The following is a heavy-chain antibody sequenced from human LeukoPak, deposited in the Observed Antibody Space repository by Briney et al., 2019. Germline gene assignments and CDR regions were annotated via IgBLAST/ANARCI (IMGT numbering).Heavy chain of an antibody. CDR1: GGSISSGSYY. CDR2: IYTSGST. Sequence: PSETLSLTCTVSGGSISSGSYYWSWIRQPAGKGLEWIGRIYTSGSTNYNPSLKSRVTISVDTSKNQFSLKLSSVTAADTAVYYCARAGGGQWGSGYYAPHVLYYWGQGTLVTVSS. V-gene: IGHV4-61*02. J-gene: IGHJ4*02. CDR3: ARAGGGQWGSGYYAPHVLYY. D-gene: IGHD3-22*01.